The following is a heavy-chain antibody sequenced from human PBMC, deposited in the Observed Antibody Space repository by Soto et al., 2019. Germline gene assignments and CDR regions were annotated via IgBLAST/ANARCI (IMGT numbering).Heavy chain of an antibody. J-gene: IGHJ4*02. D-gene: IGHD3-10*01. Sequence: QVQLVESGGGVVQPGRSLRLSCAASGFTFSSYGMHWVRQAPGKGLEWVAVISYDGSNKYYADSVKGRFTISRDNSKNTLYLQMNSLRAEDTAVYYCAKDNTRITMVRGLMMVDYWGQGTLVTVSS. CDR2: ISYDGSNK. CDR3: AKDNTRITMVRGLMMVDY. V-gene: IGHV3-30*18. CDR1: GFTFSSYG.